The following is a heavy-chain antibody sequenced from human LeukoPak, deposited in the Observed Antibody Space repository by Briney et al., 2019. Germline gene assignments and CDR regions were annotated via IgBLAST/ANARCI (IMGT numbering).Heavy chain of an antibody. CDR2: IKQAGSEK. V-gene: IGHV3-7*01. D-gene: IGHD3-22*01. Sequence: PGGSLRLSCSASGFTCSSYAMSLVRQAPGNGLEWVANIKQAGSEKYYVDSVKGRFTISRDDAKNSLYLQMNSLRAEDTAVYYCARMRGVWLYDYWGQGALVTVSS. CDR3: ARMRGVWLYDY. CDR1: GFTCSSYA. J-gene: IGHJ4*02.